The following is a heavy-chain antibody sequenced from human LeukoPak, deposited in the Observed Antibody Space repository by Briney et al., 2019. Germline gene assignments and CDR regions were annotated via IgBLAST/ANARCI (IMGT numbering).Heavy chain of an antibody. CDR2: LNPNDGHT. CDR1: GYTFTNHY. Sequence: GASVKVSCKASGYTFTNHYMHWVRQAPGQGLEWMGILNPNDGHTTYAQMFQGRVTMTRDTSSNTVYMELSSLRYEDTAVYFCARLSSGSHTRGTFDIWDQGTLVTVSS. V-gene: IGHV1-46*01. J-gene: IGHJ3*02. CDR3: ARLSSGSHTRGTFDI. D-gene: IGHD1-26*01.